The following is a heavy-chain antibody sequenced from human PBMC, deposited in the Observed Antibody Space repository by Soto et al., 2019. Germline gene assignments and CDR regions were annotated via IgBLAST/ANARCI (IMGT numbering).Heavy chain of an antibody. CDR2: ISYDGSNK. CDR1: GFTFSSYA. CDR3: ARAGGSLWDIVVG. D-gene: IGHD2-15*01. J-gene: IGHJ4*02. V-gene: IGHV3-30-3*01. Sequence: QVQLVESGGGVVQPGRSLRLSCAASGFTFSSYAMHWVRQAPGKGLEWVAVISYDGSNKYYADSVKGRFTISRDNSKNTLYLQMNSLRAEDTAVYYCARAGGSLWDIVVGWGQGTLVTVSS.